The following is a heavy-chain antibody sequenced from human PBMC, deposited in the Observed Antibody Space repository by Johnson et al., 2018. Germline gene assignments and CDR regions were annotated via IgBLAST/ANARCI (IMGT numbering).Heavy chain of an antibody. CDR1: GYTFTSYY. Sequence: QVQLVESGAEVKKPGASVKVSCKASGYTFTSYYMHWVRQAPGQGLEWMGIINPSGGSTSYAQKFQGRVTMTRDPSTSTVYMELSSLRSEDTAVYYRARGDYSSLPRDYGMDVWGQGTTVTVSS. V-gene: IGHV1-46*01. D-gene: IGHD4-11*01. CDR3: ARGDYSSLPRDYGMDV. CDR2: INPSGGST. J-gene: IGHJ6*02.